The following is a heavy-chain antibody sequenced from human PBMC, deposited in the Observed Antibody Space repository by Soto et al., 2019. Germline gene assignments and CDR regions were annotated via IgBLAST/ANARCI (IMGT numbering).Heavy chain of an antibody. CDR1: GGSISSYY. Sequence: SETLSLTCTVSGGSISSYYWSWIRQPPGKGLEWIGYIYYSGSTNYNPSLKSRVTISVDTSKNQFSLKLSSVTAADTAVYYCARDIVVPAAIMGYYYYYGMEVWGQGTTVTVSS. CDR3: ARDIVVPAAIMGYYYYYGMEV. CDR2: IYYSGST. V-gene: IGHV4-59*01. D-gene: IGHD2-2*01. J-gene: IGHJ6*02.